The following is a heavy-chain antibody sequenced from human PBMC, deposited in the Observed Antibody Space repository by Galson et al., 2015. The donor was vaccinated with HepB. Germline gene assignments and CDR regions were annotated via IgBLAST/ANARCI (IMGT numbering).Heavy chain of an antibody. CDR3: AREARKTKKGGYRYFDY. CDR1: GFTFSSYA. J-gene: IGHJ4*02. CDR2: ISYDGSNK. Sequence: SLRLSCAASGFTFSSYAMHWVRQAPGKGLEWVAVISYDGSNKYYADSVKGRFTISRDNSKNTLYLQMNSLRAEDTAVYYCAREARKTKKGGYRYFDYWGQGTLVTVSS. V-gene: IGHV3-30*14. D-gene: IGHD3-22*01.